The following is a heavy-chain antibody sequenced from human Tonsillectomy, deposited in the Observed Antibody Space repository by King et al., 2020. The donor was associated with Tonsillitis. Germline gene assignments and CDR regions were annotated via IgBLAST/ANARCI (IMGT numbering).Heavy chain of an antibody. V-gene: IGHV3-73*02. Sequence: VQLVESGGGLVQPGGSLKLSCAASGFTFRGSAMHWVRQASGKGLEWVGRIRSKPNSYATAYAASVKGRFTMSRDDSKNTVYLQMNSLKTEDTAVYYCVRFAAPEYGDYGDYWGQGTLVTVSS. D-gene: IGHD4-17*01. J-gene: IGHJ4*02. CDR3: VRFAAPEYGDYGDY. CDR2: IRSKPNSYAT. CDR1: GFTFRGSA.